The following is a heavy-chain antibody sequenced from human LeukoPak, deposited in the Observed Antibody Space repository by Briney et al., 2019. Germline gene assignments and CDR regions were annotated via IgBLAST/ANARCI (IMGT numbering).Heavy chain of an antibody. CDR2: ISYDGSDK. CDR1: GFTFRSFG. Sequence: GRSLRLSCAASGFTFRSFGMHWVRQAPGKGLEWVADISYDGSDKYYADSVKGRFTISRDNSKNTLFLQMNNLRPEDTAIYYCAKQSGWYEYYLDYWGQGTLVTVYS. D-gene: IGHD6-19*01. V-gene: IGHV3-30*18. J-gene: IGHJ4*02. CDR3: AKQSGWYEYYLDY.